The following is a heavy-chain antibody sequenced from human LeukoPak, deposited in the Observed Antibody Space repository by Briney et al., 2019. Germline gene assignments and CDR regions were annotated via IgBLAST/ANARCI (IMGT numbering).Heavy chain of an antibody. CDR3: AKVAKYYYGSETYYFFEH. J-gene: IGHJ4*02. D-gene: IGHD3-10*01. CDR1: GFSFTTYW. Sequence: GESLRLSCAASGFSFTTYWMSWVRQAPGKGLEWVANIKQDGTEKYYVDSVKGRFTISRDNAKNSLYPQMNSLRVEDTAVYYCAKVAKYYYGSETYYFFEHWGQGTPVTASS. V-gene: IGHV3-7*01. CDR2: IKQDGTEK.